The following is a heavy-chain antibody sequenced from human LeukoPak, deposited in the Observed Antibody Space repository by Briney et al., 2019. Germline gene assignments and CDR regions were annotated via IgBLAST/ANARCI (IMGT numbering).Heavy chain of an antibody. CDR3: ARDPYYYDSSGYSSSHAFDI. CDR2: IYYSGST. V-gene: IGHV4-59*01. CDR1: GGSISSYY. Sequence: PSETLSLTCTVSGGSISSYYWSWIRQPPGKGLEWIGYIYYSGSTNYNPSLKSRVTISLDTSKNQFSLKLSSVTAADTAVYYCARDPYYYDSSGYSSSHAFDIWGQGTMVTVSS. J-gene: IGHJ3*02. D-gene: IGHD3-22*01.